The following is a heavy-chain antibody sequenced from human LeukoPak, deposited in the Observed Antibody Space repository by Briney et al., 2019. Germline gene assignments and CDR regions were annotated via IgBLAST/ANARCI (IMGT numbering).Heavy chain of an antibody. Sequence: GGSLRLSCAASGFTFSSYGMHWVRQAPGKGLEWVAFIRYDGSNKYYADSVKGRFTISRDNSKNTLYLQMNSLRAEDTAVYYCAKDLLLWFGGEYNWFDPWGQGTLVTVSS. J-gene: IGHJ5*02. CDR2: IRYDGSNK. V-gene: IGHV3-30*02. D-gene: IGHD3-10*01. CDR3: AKDLLLWFGGEYNWFDP. CDR1: GFTFSSYG.